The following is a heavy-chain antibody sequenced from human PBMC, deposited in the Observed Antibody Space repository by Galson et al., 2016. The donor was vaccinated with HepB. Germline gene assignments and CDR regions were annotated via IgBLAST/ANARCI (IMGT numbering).Heavy chain of an antibody. CDR2: IYYSGST. CDR3: ARHPPQQWLVQFDY. V-gene: IGHV4-39*01. Sequence: LSLTCAVSGGSISSSSYYWGWIRQPPGKGLEWIGSIYYSGSTYYNPSLKSRVTISVDTSKNQFSLKLSSVTAADTAVYYCARHPPQQWLVQFDYWGQGTLVTVSS. CDR1: GGSISSSSYY. J-gene: IGHJ4*02. D-gene: IGHD6-19*01.